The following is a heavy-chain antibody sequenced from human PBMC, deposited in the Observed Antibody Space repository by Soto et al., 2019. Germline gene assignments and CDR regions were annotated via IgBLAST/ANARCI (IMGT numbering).Heavy chain of an antibody. V-gene: IGHV3-33*01. CDR3: ARDRGSIAVAGLRWLDYYYGMDV. J-gene: IGHJ6*02. Sequence: GGSLRLSCAASGFTFSSYGMHWVRQAPGKGLEWVAVIWYDGSNKYYADSVKGRFTISRDNSKNTLYLQMNSLRAEDTAVYYCARDRGSIAVAGLRWLDYYYGMDVWGQGTTVTSP. CDR2: IWYDGSNK. CDR1: GFTFSSYG. D-gene: IGHD6-19*01.